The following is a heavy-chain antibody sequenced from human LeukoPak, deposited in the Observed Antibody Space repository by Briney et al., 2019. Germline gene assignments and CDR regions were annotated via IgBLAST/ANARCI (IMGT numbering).Heavy chain of an antibody. Sequence: GGSLRLSCAASGFTFSSYWMHWVRQAPGKGLVWVSRINTDGSSTSYADSVKGRFTISRDNAKNTLYLQMNSLRAEDTAVYYCATSTYYDFWSGYYSSIIDYWGQGTLVTVSS. CDR2: INTDGSST. J-gene: IGHJ4*02. D-gene: IGHD3-3*01. CDR3: ATSTYYDFWSGYYSSIIDY. V-gene: IGHV3-74*01. CDR1: GFTFSSYW.